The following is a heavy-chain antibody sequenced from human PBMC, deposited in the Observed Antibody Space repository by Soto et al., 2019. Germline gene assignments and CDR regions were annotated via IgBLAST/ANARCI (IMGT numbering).Heavy chain of an antibody. Sequence: EVQLVESGGDLVQPGGSLRLSCAASGFTFSDHHMDWVRQAPGKGLEWVGRTRNKANSYTTEYAASVKGRFTISRDDSTNSLYLQMNSLKTEDTAVYYCCRDLGSWGQGPLVTVSS. CDR1: GFTFSDHH. V-gene: IGHV3-72*01. CDR3: CRDLGS. D-gene: IGHD7-27*01. J-gene: IGHJ5*02. CDR2: TRNKANSYTT.